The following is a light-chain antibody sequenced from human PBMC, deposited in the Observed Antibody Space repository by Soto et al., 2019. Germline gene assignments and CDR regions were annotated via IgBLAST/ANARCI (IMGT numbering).Light chain of an antibody. CDR2: EVT. Sequence: QSVLTQPASVSASLGQSITISCTGTSDDVGAFNYVSWYKQDPGKAPNLLIYEVTNRPSGVSSRFSGSKSGNTASLTISGLQAEDEADFFCTSFTMSDSFVFGTGTKLTVL. CDR1: SDDVGAFNY. CDR3: TSFTMSDSFV. V-gene: IGLV2-14*01. J-gene: IGLJ1*01.